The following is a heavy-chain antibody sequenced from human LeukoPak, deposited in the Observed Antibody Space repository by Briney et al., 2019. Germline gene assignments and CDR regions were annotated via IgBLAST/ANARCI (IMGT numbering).Heavy chain of an antibody. CDR3: ARGVFNYYGLLHAFDI. CDR1: GYSISSGYY. Sequence: SETLSLTCTVSGYSISSGYYWGWIRQPPGKGLEWIGSIYHSGSTYYNPSLKSRVTISVDTSKNQFSLKLSSVTAADTAVYYCARGVFNYYGLLHAFDIWGQGTMVTVSS. J-gene: IGHJ3*02. D-gene: IGHD3-10*01. V-gene: IGHV4-38-2*02. CDR2: IYHSGST.